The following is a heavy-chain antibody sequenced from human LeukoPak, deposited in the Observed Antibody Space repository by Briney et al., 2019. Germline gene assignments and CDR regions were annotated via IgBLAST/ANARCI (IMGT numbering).Heavy chain of an antibody. CDR3: ARDPSSSSGPYYFDY. CDR2: IYYSGST. V-gene: IGHV4-59*01. J-gene: IGHJ4*02. CDR1: GGSISSYY. D-gene: IGHD6-6*01. Sequence: SETLSLTCTVSGGSISSYYWSWIRQPPGKGLEWIGYIYYSGSTNYNPSLKSRVTISVDTSKNQFSLQLSSVTAADTAVYYCARDPSSSSGPYYFDYWGQGTLVTVSS.